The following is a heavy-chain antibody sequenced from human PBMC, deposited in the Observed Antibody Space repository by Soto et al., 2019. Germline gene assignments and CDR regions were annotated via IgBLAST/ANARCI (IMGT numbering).Heavy chain of an antibody. Sequence: GASPNIYCKGSEYSFAGYLITCVLHYPLSALHCLRRIEPSYSQTYYSPSFRGHVSISVTKSITTVFLQWSSLRASDTAMYYCARQIYDSDTGPNFQYYFDSWGQGTPVTVSS. D-gene: IGHD3-22*01. CDR3: ARQIYDSDTGPNFQYYFDS. CDR2: IEPSYSQT. J-gene: IGHJ4*02. V-gene: IGHV5-10-1*01. CDR1: EYSFAGYL.